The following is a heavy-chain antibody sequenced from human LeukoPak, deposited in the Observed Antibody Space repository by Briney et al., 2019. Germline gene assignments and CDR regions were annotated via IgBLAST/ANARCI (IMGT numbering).Heavy chain of an antibody. D-gene: IGHD2-15*01. Sequence: SVKVSCKASGGTFISYAISWVRQAPGQGLEWMGRIILIFGTANYAQKFQGRVTITTDESTSTAYMELSSLRSEDTAVYYCARDLFTLNWFDPWGQGTLVTVSS. V-gene: IGHV1-69*05. CDR1: GGTFISYA. CDR3: ARDLFTLNWFDP. J-gene: IGHJ5*02. CDR2: IILIFGTA.